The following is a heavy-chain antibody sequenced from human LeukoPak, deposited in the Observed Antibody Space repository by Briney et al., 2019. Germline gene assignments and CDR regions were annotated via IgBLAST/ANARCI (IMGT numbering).Heavy chain of an antibody. J-gene: IGHJ5*02. V-gene: IGHV3-7*01. CDR3: ARERGSGSYHPFGP. CDR2: IKQDGSEK. CDR1: GFTFSSYW. D-gene: IGHD3-10*01. Sequence: GGSLRLSCAASGFTFSSYWMSWVRQAPGKGLEWVANIKQDGSEKYYVDSVRGRFTISRDNAKNSLYLQMNSLRADDTAVYYCARERGSGSYHPFGPWGQGTLATVSS.